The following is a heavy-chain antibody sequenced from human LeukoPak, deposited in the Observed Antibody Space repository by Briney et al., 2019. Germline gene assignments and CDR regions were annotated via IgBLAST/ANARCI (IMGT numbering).Heavy chain of an antibody. J-gene: IGHJ6*02. CDR2: ISYDGSNK. CDR3: AREPEIVVVITPHGMDV. Sequence: GGSLRLSCAASGFTFSSYAMHWVRQAPGKGLEWVVVISYDGSNKYYADSVKGRFTISRDNSKNTLYLQMNSLRAEDTAVYYCAREPEIVVVITPHGMDVWGQGTTVTVSS. D-gene: IGHD3-22*01. V-gene: IGHV3-30-3*01. CDR1: GFTFSSYA.